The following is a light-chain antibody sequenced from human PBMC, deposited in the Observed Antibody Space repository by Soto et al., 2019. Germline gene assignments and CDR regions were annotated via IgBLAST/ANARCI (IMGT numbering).Light chain of an antibody. CDR3: QHYNRNPEA. CDR2: KAS. V-gene: IGKV1-5*03. CDR1: RTISSW. Sequence: DIQMTQSPSTLSGSVGDRVTITCRANRTISSWLAWYQQKPGKAPKLLMYKASTLKSGVPSRFSGRGSGKKFTFTYSSLQNDEFATNCRQHYNRNPEAFEQATKVELK. J-gene: IGKJ1*01.